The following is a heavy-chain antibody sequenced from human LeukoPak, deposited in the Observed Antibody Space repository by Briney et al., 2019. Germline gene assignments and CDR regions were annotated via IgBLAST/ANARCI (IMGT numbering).Heavy chain of an antibody. V-gene: IGHV4-59*03. D-gene: IGHD1-1*01. CDR1: GASINSYS. Sequence: RPSETLSLTCTVSGASINSYSWNWIRQSPGKGLEWIGTFDDTGSANSNPSLKSRVTVSVDRAENQFSLKLTSVTAADTAVYYCARQPRRGVFDIWGQGTAVTVSP. CDR2: FDDTGSA. CDR3: ARQPRRGVFDI. J-gene: IGHJ3*02.